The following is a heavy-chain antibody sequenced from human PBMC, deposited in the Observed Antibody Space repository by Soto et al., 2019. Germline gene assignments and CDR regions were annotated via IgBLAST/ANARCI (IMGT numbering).Heavy chain of an antibody. V-gene: IGHV5-10-1*01. J-gene: IGHJ4*02. CDR1: GYSFTSYW. CDR2: IDPSDSYT. CDR3: ARIVVVPAASDY. D-gene: IGHD2-2*01. Sequence: LGESLKISCKGSGYSFTSYWISWVRQMPGKGLEWMGRIDPSDSYTNYSPSFQGHVTISADKSISTAYLQWSSLKASDTAMYYCARIVVVPAASDYWGQGTLVTVSS.